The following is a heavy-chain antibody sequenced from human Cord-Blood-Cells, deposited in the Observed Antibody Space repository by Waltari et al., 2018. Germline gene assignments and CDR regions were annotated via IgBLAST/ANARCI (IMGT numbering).Heavy chain of an antibody. D-gene: IGHD1-26*01. CDR2: IYHSGST. Sequence: QVQLQESGPGLVKPSETLSLTCAVSGYSISSGYYWGWIRQPPGKGLEWIGSIYHSGSTNNNPSLKSRVTISVDTSKNQFSLKLSSVTAADTAVYYCARDSGSYSYYYYGMDVWGQGTTVTVSS. CDR1: GYSISSGYY. CDR3: ARDSGSYSYYYYGMDV. V-gene: IGHV4-38-2*02. J-gene: IGHJ6*02.